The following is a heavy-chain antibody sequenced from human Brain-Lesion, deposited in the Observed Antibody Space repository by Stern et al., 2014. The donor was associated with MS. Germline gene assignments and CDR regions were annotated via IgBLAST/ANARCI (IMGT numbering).Heavy chain of an antibody. V-gene: IGHV4-61*02. D-gene: IGHD3-9*01. CDR3: ARGNYDVLTDNGGHGFDI. Sequence: QVQLVESGPGLVKPSQTLSLTCTVSGGSISSGNYYWSWIRQPAGEGLEWIGRIYSSGSPQYNPPLKSRVPITADTSTNQFSLRLSSVTAADTAVYYCARGNYDVLTDNGGHGFDIWGQGTMVTVSS. CDR2: IYSSGSP. CDR1: GGSISSGNYY. J-gene: IGHJ3*02.